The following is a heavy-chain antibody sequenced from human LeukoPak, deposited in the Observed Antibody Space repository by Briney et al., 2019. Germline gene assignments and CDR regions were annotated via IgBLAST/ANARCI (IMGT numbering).Heavy chain of an antibody. CDR1: GFTFSSYW. CDR3: ARKRDYYGFPRYYFDY. CDR2: INHSGST. Sequence: GSLRLSCAASGFTFSSYWMSWVRQAPGKGLEWIGEINHSGSTNYNPSLKSRVTISVDTSKNQFSLKLSSVTAADTAVYYCARKRDYYGFPRYYFDYWGQGTLVTVSS. V-gene: IGHV4-34*01. D-gene: IGHD3-10*01. J-gene: IGHJ4*02.